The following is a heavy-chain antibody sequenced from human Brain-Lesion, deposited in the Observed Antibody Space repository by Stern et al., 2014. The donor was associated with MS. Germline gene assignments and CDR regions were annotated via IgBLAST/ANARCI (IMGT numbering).Heavy chain of an antibody. CDR3: ARHDSVPRPSQLYSARDRGPGYFDY. Sequence: QVQLQESGPGLVKPSETLSLTCTVSGGSISSSTYYWAWIRQPPGKGLEWIGNIYYSGFTYYNPSLKSRVNITVDMSKNQFTLKLSSGTAADTAIYYCARHDSVPRPSQLYSARDRGPGYFDYWGQGTLVTVSS. V-gene: IGHV4-39*01. D-gene: IGHD1-26*01. J-gene: IGHJ4*02. CDR1: GGSISSSTYY. CDR2: IYYSGFT.